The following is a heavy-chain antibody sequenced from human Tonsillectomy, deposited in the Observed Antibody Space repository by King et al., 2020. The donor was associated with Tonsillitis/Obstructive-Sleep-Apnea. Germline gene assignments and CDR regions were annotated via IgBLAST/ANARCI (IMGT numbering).Heavy chain of an antibody. Sequence: VQLVESGGGVVQPGRSLRLSCAASGFTFSSYAMHWVRQAPGKGLEWVAVISYDGSNKYYADSVKGRFTISRDNSKNTLYLQMNSLRAEDTAVYYCARAASTPSSSSWYGDYCYYVCMDVWGKVTTVTVSS. D-gene: IGHD6-13*01. CDR3: ARAASTPSSSSWYGDYCYYVCMDV. CDR1: GFTFSSYA. V-gene: IGHV3-30*01. J-gene: IGHJ6*03. CDR2: ISYDGSNK.